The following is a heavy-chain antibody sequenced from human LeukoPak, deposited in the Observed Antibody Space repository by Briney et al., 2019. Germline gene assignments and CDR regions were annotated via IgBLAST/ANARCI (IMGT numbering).Heavy chain of an antibody. CDR3: ARIFPYCGGDCYPTFDY. V-gene: IGHV1-69*13. CDR2: IIPIFGTA. Sequence: ASVKVSCKASGYTFTSYYMHWVRQAPGQGLEWMGGIIPIFGTANYAQKFQGRVTITADESTSTAYMELSSLRSEDTAVYYCARIFPYCGGDCYPTFDYWGQGTLVTVSS. D-gene: IGHD2-21*02. CDR1: GYTFTSYY. J-gene: IGHJ4*02.